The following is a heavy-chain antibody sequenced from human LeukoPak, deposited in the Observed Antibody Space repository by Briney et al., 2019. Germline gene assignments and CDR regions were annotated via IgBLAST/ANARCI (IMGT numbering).Heavy chain of an antibody. V-gene: IGHV3-74*01. CDR3: ATKQWLAPPPDS. D-gene: IGHD6-19*01. Sequence: PGESLRLSCAASGFTFSKYWMLWVRQAPGKGLESFSRINTDGTVTTYADSVKGRFTVSRDNADNTMFLQMNSVRDEDTAVYYCATKQWLAPPPDSWGQGTPVTVSS. J-gene: IGHJ4*02. CDR1: GFTFSKYW. CDR2: INTDGTVT.